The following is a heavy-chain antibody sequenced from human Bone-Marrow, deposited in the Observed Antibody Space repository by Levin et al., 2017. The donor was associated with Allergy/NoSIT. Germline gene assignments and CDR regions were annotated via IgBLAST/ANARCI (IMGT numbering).Heavy chain of an antibody. CDR1: GGSFDPYY. Sequence: SETLSLTCTVSGGSFDPYYWTWIRQPPGKGLEWIGYIYYTGNTNYNPSLKSRVAISLDTSKNQFSLELNSVTAADTAVYYCARRDGDYYGSGSFDYWGQGALVTVSS. CDR2: IYYTGNT. V-gene: IGHV4-59*01. J-gene: IGHJ4*02. D-gene: IGHD3-10*01. CDR3: ARRDGDYYGSGSFDY.